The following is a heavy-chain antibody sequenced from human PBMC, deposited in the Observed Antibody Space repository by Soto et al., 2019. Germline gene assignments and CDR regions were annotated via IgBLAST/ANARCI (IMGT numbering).Heavy chain of an antibody. CDR1: GYTFTGYY. V-gene: IGHV1-2*02. CDR3: ARDWFSPYGDYVHWFYF. Sequence: ASVKVSCKASGYTFTGYYMHWVRQAPGQGLEWMGWINPNSGGTNYAQKFRGRVTMTRDTSISTAYMELSRLRSDDTAVYYCARDWFSPYGDYVHWFYFWGQGTLVTVSS. D-gene: IGHD4-17*01. CDR2: INPNSGGT. J-gene: IGHJ5*01.